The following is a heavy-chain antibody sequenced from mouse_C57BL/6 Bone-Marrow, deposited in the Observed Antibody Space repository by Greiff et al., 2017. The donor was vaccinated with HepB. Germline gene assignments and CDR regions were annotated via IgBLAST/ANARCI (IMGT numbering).Heavy chain of an antibody. V-gene: IGHV5-9-1*02. CDR1: GFTFSSYA. CDR3: TRAFYYYGSSFYWYFDV. Sequence: EVMLVESGEGLVKPGGSLKLSCAASGFTFSSYAMSWVRQTPEKRLEWVAYISSGGDYIYYADTVKGRFTISRDNARNTLYLQMSSLKSEDTAMYYCTRAFYYYGSSFYWYFDVWGTGTTVTVSS. J-gene: IGHJ1*03. CDR2: ISSGGDYI. D-gene: IGHD1-1*01.